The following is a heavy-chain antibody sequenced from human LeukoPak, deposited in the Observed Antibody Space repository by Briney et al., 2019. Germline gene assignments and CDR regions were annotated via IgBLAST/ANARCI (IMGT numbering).Heavy chain of an antibody. D-gene: IGHD1-26*01. J-gene: IGHJ4*02. CDR1: GGSISSYY. CDR3: ARWASGSYSHLGFDY. Sequence: PSETLSLTCTVSGGSISSYYWSWIRQPPGKGLEWIGYIYYSGSTNYNPSLKSRVTISVDTSKNQFSLQLNSVTPEDTAVYYCARWASGSYSHLGFDYWGQGTLVTVSS. CDR2: IYYSGST. V-gene: IGHV4-59*12.